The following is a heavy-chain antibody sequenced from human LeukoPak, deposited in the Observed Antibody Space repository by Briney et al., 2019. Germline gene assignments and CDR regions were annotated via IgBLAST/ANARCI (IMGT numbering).Heavy chain of an antibody. CDR3: VREYYDSSGYYYGHWYFDL. D-gene: IGHD3-22*01. V-gene: IGHV1-18*01. CDR2: ISAYNGNT. J-gene: IGHJ2*01. CDR1: GYTFTSYG. Sequence: ASVKVSCKASGYTFTSYGISWVRLAPGQGLEWMGWISAYNGNTNYAQKLQGRVTMTTDTSTSTAYMELRSLRSDDTAVYYCVREYYDSSGYYYGHWYFDLWGRGTLVTVSS.